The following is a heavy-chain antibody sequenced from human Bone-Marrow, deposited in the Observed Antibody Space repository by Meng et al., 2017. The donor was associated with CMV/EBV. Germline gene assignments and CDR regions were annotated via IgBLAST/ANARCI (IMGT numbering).Heavy chain of an antibody. V-gene: IGHV1-8*02. CDR1: GGTFSSYA. J-gene: IGHJ6*02. CDR3: ARGGRVVPAARVIRGYYGMDV. Sequence: ASVKVSCKASGGTFSSYAINWVRQATGQGLEWMGWMNPNSGNTGYAQKFQGRVTMTRNTSISTAYMELSSLRSEDTAVYYCARGGRVVPAARVIRGYYGMDVWGQGTTVTVSS. CDR2: MNPNSGNT. D-gene: IGHD2-2*01.